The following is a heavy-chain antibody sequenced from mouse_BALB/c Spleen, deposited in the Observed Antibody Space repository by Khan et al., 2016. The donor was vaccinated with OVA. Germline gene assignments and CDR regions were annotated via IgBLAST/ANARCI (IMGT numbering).Heavy chain of an antibody. Sequence: QVQLKESGPGLVAPSQSLSITCTVSGFSLTGYGVNWVRQPPGKGLVWLGMIWGDGSTDYNSALKSRLSISKDTPKCQVFLKTNSLQTDDTSRYYCARDYYGSSFDYWGQGTTLTVSS. CDR3: ARDYYGSSFDY. J-gene: IGHJ2*01. D-gene: IGHD1-1*01. V-gene: IGHV2-6-7*01. CDR1: GFSLTGYG. CDR2: IWGDGST.